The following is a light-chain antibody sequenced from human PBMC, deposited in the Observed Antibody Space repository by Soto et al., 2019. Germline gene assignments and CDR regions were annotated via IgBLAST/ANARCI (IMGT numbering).Light chain of an antibody. CDR1: SGDIGSYNR. CDR3: SSYTNINTRACV. CDR2: EVT. J-gene: IGLJ1*01. V-gene: IGLV2-14*01. Sequence: QSVLTRPASVSGSPGQSITISCTGTSGDIGSYNRVSWYQQHPGKAPKLIIYEVTDRPSGVSNRFSGSKSGNTASLTISGLQAEDEAEYYCSSYTNINTRACVFGTETKLTVL.